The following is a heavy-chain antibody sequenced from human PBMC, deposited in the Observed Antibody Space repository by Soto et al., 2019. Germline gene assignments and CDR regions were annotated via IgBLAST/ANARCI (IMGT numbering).Heavy chain of an antibody. V-gene: IGHV4-59*01. CDR3: ARVSGYERYYYYGMDV. J-gene: IGHJ6*02. Sequence: TSETLSLTCTVSGGSISSYYWSWIRQPPGKGLEWIGYIYYSGSTNYNPSLKSRVTISVDTSKNQFSLKLSSVTAADTAVYYCARVSGYERYYYYGMDVWGQGTTVTVSS. CDR2: IYYSGST. CDR1: GGSISSYY. D-gene: IGHD5-12*01.